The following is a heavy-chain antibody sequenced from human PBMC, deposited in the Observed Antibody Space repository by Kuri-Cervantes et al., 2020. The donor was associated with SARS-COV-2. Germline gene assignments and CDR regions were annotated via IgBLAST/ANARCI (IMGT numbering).Heavy chain of an antibody. D-gene: IGHD2-2*01. CDR1: GFTFERFA. CDR2: ISGHSERT. CDR3: AKDSPEIVVVPAAPLYVDL. Sequence: GESLKISCEVSGFTFERFAMGWVRQAPGKGLGWVSSISGHSERTYYADSVKGRFTIFRDNSKNTLYLQMNSLRAEDTAVYYCAKDSPEIVVVPAAPLYVDLWGRGTLVTVSS. V-gene: IGHV3-23*01. J-gene: IGHJ2*01.